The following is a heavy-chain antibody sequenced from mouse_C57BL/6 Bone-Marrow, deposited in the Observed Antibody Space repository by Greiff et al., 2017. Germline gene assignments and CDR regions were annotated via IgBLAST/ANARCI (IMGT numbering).Heavy chain of an antibody. D-gene: IGHD5-1*01. J-gene: IGHJ3*01. V-gene: IGHV1-64*01. CDR2: IHPNSGST. CDR1: GYTFTSYW. CDR3: ARGVPVLSAY. Sequence: VQLQQSGAELVKPGASVKLSCKASGYTFTSYWMHWVKQRPGQGLEWIGMIHPNSGSTNYNEKFKSKATLTVDKSSSIAYMQLSSLTSEDSAVYYCARGVPVLSAYWGQGTLVTVSA.